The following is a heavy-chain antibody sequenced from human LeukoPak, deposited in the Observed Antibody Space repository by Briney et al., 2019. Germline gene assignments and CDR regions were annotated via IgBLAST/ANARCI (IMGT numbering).Heavy chain of an antibody. Sequence: PSETLSLTCAVYGGSFSGYYWSWIRQPPGKGLEWIGYIYYSGSTNYNPSLKSRVTISVDTSKNQFSLKLSSVTAADTAVYYCASHYYDSSGYTAEYFQHWGQGTLVTVSS. CDR3: ASHYYDSSGYTAEYFQH. CDR2: IYYSGST. V-gene: IGHV4-59*01. D-gene: IGHD3-22*01. CDR1: GGSFSGYY. J-gene: IGHJ1*01.